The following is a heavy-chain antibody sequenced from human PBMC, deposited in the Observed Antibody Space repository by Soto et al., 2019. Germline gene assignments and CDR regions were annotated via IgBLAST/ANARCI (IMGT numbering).Heavy chain of an antibody. J-gene: IGHJ1*01. CDR3: AKDGDYDYVWGSHHYTPAEYFHY. Sequence: EVQLLESGGGFVQPGGSLRLSCAVSGLTFSSYAMSWVRQAPGRGLEWVSPISGSGGSTYYADSVKGRFTILRDNSENTLYLQMHSLRAEDTAVYYCAKDGDYDYVWGSHHYTPAEYFHYWGQGTLVTVSS. CDR1: GLTFSSYA. D-gene: IGHD3-16*02. V-gene: IGHV3-23*01. CDR2: ISGSGGST.